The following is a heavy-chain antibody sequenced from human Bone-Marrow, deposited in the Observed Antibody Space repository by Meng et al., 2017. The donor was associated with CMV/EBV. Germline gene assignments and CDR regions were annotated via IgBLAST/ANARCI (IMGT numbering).Heavy chain of an antibody. Sequence: GESLKISCAASGFTFRSYLMSWVRQAPGKGLEWVANIKQDGSEKNYVDSAKGRFTISRDNAKNALYLQMLSLRAEDTAVYFGARDTFYDFWSGYRGYYYGMDFWGQGTTVTVSS. V-gene: IGHV3-7*01. D-gene: IGHD3-3*01. CDR3: ARDTFYDFWSGYRGYYYGMDF. J-gene: IGHJ6*02. CDR2: IKQDGSEK. CDR1: GFTFRSYL.